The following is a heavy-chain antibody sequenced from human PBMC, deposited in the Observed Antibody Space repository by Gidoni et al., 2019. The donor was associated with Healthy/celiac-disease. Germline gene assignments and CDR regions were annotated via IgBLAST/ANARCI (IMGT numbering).Heavy chain of an antibody. CDR1: GFTFSSYA. CDR2: ISGSGGST. CDR3: AKDPLAARRVEMDV. Sequence: EVQLLESGGGLVQPGGSLILSCAASGFTFSSYAMSWVRQAPGKGLEWVSAISGSGGSTYYADSVKGRFTISRDNSKNTLYLQMNSLRAEDTAVYYCAKDPLAARRVEMDVWGQGTTVTVSS. D-gene: IGHD6-6*01. V-gene: IGHV3-23*01. J-gene: IGHJ6*02.